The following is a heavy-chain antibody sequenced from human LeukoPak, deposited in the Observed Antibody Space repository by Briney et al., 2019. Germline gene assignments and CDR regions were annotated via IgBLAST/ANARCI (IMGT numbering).Heavy chain of an antibody. Sequence: GGSLRLSCAASGFTFDDYAMHWVRQAPGKGLKWVSGISWNSGSIGYADSVKGRFTISRDNAKNSLYLQMNSLRAEDTALYYCAKGQFGELSVVWFDPWGQGTLVTVSS. D-gene: IGHD3-10*01. CDR2: ISWNSGSI. CDR1: GFTFDDYA. V-gene: IGHV3-9*01. J-gene: IGHJ5*02. CDR3: AKGQFGELSVVWFDP.